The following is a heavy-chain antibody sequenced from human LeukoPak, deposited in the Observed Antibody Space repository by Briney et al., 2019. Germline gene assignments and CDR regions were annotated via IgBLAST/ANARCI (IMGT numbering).Heavy chain of an antibody. V-gene: IGHV3-30*02. D-gene: IGHD2-2*02. CDR3: AKDLGYCSSTSCYTGGFDY. CDR1: GFTFSSYG. Sequence: GGSLRLSCAASGFTFSSYGMHWVRQAPGKGLEWVAFIRYDGSNKYYADSVKGRFTISRDNSKNTLYLQMNSLRAEDTAVYYCAKDLGYCSSTSCYTGGFDYWGQGTLVTVSS. J-gene: IGHJ4*02. CDR2: IRYDGSNK.